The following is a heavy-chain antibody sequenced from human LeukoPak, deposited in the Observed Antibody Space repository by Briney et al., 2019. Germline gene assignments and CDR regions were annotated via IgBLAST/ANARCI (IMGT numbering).Heavy chain of an antibody. D-gene: IGHD4-17*01. CDR2: TYYSGST. Sequence: SETLSLTCTLSGGSISSSSYYWGWIRQPPGKGLEWIGSTYYSGSTYYNPSLKSRVTISVDTSKNQFSLKLSSVTAADTAVYYCARRSYGDYGPNWFDPWGQGTLVTVSS. V-gene: IGHV4-39*01. CDR1: GGSISSSSYY. J-gene: IGHJ5*02. CDR3: ARRSYGDYGPNWFDP.